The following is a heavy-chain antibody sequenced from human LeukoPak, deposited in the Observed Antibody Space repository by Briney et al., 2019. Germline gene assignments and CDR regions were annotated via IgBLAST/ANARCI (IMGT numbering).Heavy chain of an antibody. V-gene: IGHV3-53*01. CDR2: FYVGGAT. D-gene: IGHD5-24*01. CDR1: GFIVTNNY. Sequence: GGSXRLSCAVSGFIVTNNYMSRVRQXPGKGLEWVSVFYVGGATYYADSVKGRFTISRDNSENTLYLQMKSLRAEDTAVYYCARGDGYNFFDYWGQGTLVTVSS. J-gene: IGHJ4*02. CDR3: ARGDGYNFFDY.